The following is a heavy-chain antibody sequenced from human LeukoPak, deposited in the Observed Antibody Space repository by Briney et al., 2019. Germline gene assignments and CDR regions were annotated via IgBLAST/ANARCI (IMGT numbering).Heavy chain of an antibody. D-gene: IGHD3-22*01. CDR1: GGSISSYH. Sequence: SETLSLTCTVSGGSISSYHWSWIRQPPGKGLEWIGYIYYSGSTNYNPSLKSRVTISVDTSKNQFSLKLSSVTAADTAVYYCARQGLGSDYYYDSSGYYSLGRWFDPWGQGTLVTVSS. CDR3: ARQGLGSDYYYDSSGYYSLGRWFDP. CDR2: IYYSGST. J-gene: IGHJ5*02. V-gene: IGHV4-59*08.